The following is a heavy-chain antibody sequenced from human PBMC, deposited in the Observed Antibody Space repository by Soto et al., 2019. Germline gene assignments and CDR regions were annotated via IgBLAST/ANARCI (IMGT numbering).Heavy chain of an antibody. D-gene: IGHD4-17*01. Sequence: PGGSVTLSCAACGFLFINFALHWVRQAPGKGPEWVSAISGSGGSTYYADSVKGRFTISRDNAKKMLYLQMSSLRAEDTATYHCAKGRLTKTTVTTDLDFWGQGSLVTASS. CDR2: ISGSGGST. CDR1: GFLFINFA. J-gene: IGHJ4*02. CDR3: AKGRLTKTTVTTDLDF. V-gene: IGHV3-23*01.